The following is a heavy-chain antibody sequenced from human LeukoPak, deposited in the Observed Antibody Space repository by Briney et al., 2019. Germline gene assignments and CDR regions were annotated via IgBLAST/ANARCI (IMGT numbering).Heavy chain of an antibody. D-gene: IGHD2-15*01. CDR1: GVSISSYY. CDR2: IFHIGTT. Sequence: SETLSLTCSVSGVSISSYYWNWIRQPPGKGLEWIGYIFHIGTTNYKPSFKSRVTISVDTSKNQFSLKLSSVTAADTAVYYCARHSNGGDCSGGSCYVFDYWGQGTLVTASS. CDR3: ARHSNGGDCSGGSCYVFDY. J-gene: IGHJ4*02. V-gene: IGHV4-59*08.